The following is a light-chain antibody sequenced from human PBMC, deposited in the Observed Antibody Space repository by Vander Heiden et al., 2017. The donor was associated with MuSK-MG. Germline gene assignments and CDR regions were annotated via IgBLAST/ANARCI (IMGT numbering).Light chain of an antibody. J-gene: IGKJ1*01. CDR2: SAS. Sequence: IRVAQAPSAVSASVGDRVTIACRASQGISNYLAWYQQKPGKVPQPLIHSASTFLFGVPSPYSGCSSLTYFPLIIRTLLPQDTASYQCHGENAAGWTFGQGTKVEIK. CDR3: HGENAAGWT. CDR1: QGISNY. V-gene: IGKV1-27*01.